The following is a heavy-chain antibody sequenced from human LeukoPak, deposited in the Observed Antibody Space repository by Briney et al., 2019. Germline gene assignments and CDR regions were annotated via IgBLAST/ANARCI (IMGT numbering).Heavy chain of an antibody. J-gene: IGHJ4*02. CDR3: ARGNSGWMEYYFDY. CDR2: FDPEDGET. D-gene: IGHD6-19*01. CDR1: GYTLTELS. Sequence: ASVKVSCKVSGYTLTELSMHWVRQAPGKGLEWMGGFDPEDGETIYAQKFQGRVTMTEDTSTDTAYMELSSLRSDDTAVYYCARGNSGWMEYYFDYWGQGTLVTVSS. V-gene: IGHV1-24*01.